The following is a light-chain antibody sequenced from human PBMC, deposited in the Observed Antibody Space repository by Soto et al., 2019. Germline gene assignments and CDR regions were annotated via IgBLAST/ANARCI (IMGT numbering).Light chain of an antibody. V-gene: IGLV3-21*04. CDR1: NIGSKS. CDR2: YDS. J-gene: IGLJ2*01. Sequence: SYELTQPPSVSVAPGKTANITCGGHNIGSKSVHWYQQQPGQAPMLVIYYDSDRPSGIPERFSGSNSGNTATLTVSRVEAGEEADYYCQVWDSGSDHVIFGGGTKLTVL. CDR3: QVWDSGSDHVI.